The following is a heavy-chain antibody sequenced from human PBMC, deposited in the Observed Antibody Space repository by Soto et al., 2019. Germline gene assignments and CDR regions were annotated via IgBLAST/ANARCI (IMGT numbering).Heavy chain of an antibody. CDR3: ARGDSTDCSNGVCSFFYNHDMDV. D-gene: IGHD2-8*01. CDR2: INPNSGGT. CDR1: GYSFTDYH. Sequence: ASVKVSCKASGYSFTDYHIHWVRQAPGQGLEWLGRINPNSGGTSTAQKFQGWVTMTTDTSISTASMELTRLTSDDTAIYYCARGDSTDCSNGVCSFFYNHDMDVWGQGTTVTVSS. V-gene: IGHV1-2*04. J-gene: IGHJ6*02.